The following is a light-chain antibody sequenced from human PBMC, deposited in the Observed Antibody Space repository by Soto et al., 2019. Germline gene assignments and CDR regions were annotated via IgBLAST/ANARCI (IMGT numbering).Light chain of an antibody. V-gene: IGKV3-20*01. CDR2: DAS. CDR1: QSVSSGY. CDR3: QQYGSSQA. Sequence: EIVLTQSPGTLSLSPGERATLSCRASQSVSSGYLAWYQHKPGQAPRLLIYDASSRATGIPDRFSGSGSGTDFTLTISRLEPEYFAVYYCQQYGSSQAFGGGTKVEIK. J-gene: IGKJ4*01.